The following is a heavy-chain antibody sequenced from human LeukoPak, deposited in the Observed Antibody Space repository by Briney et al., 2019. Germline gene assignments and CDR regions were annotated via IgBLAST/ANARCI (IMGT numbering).Heavy chain of an antibody. CDR1: GFTVSSNY. J-gene: IGHJ5*02. Sequence: GGSLRLSCAASGFTVSSNYMSWVRQAPGKGLEWVSVIYSGGSTYYADSVKGRFTISRDNSKNTLYLQMNSLRAEDTAVYYCARDPSRGSYNWFDPWGQGTLVTVSS. D-gene: IGHD1-26*01. CDR3: ARDPSRGSYNWFDP. CDR2: IYSGGST. V-gene: IGHV3-66*01.